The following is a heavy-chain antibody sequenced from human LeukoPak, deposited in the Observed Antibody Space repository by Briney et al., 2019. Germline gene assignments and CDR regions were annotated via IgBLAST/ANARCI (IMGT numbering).Heavy chain of an antibody. D-gene: IGHD6-19*01. V-gene: IGHV5-51*01. CDR3: ARRTIAVADTSSYYFDY. Sequence: GESLKISCKGSGYSFTSYWIGWVRQMPGKGLEWMGIIYPGDSDTRYSPSFQGQVTISADKSISTAYLQWSSLKASDTAMYYCARRTIAVADTSSYYFDYWGQGTLVTVSS. CDR1: GYSFTSYW. CDR2: IYPGDSDT. J-gene: IGHJ4*02.